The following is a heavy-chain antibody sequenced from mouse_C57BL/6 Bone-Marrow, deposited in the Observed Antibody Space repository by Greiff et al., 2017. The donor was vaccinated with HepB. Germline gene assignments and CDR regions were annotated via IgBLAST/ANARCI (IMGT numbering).Heavy chain of an antibody. V-gene: IGHV1-4*01. CDR2: INPSSGYT. J-gene: IGHJ4*01. Sequence: QVQLQQSGAELARPGASVKMSCKASGYTFTSYTMHWVKQRPGQGLEWIGYINPSSGYTKYNQKFKDKATLTADKSSSTAYMQLSSLTSEDSAVYFCARRVDYYAMDYWGQGTSVTVSS. CDR3: ARRVDYYAMDY. CDR1: GYTFTSYT. D-gene: IGHD1-1*01.